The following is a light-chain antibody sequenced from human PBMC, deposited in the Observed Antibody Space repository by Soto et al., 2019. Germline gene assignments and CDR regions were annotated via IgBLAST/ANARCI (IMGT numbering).Light chain of an antibody. CDR1: SSDIGGYKY. V-gene: IGLV2-14*01. J-gene: IGLJ3*02. CDR3: SSFTTSTTVV. CDR2: DVS. Sequence: QSALTQPASVSGSPGQSITISCTGTSSDIGGYKYVSWYQQHPGKAPKVMIYDVSNRPSGVSNRFSGSKSDNTASLTISGLQAEDEAYYYCSSFTTSTTVVFGGGTKLTVL.